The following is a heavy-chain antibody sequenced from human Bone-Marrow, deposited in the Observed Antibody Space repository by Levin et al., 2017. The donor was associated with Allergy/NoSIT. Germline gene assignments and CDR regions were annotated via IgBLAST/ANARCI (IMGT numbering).Heavy chain of an antibody. CDR2: ISSSSSYI. V-gene: IGHV3-21*01. Sequence: PGGSLRLSCAASGFTFSSYSMNWVRQAPGKGLEWVSSISSSSSYIYYADSVKGRFTISRDNAKNSLYLQMNSLRAEDTAVYYCARGLYSSSWYGAFDIWGQGTMVTVSS. J-gene: IGHJ3*02. CDR1: GFTFSSYS. CDR3: ARGLYSSSWYGAFDI. D-gene: IGHD6-13*01.